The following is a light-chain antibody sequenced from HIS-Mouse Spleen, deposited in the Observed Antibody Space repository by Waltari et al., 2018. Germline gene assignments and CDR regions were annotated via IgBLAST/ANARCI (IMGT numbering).Light chain of an antibody. Sequence: QSALTQPRSVSGSPGQSVTISCTGPSSDVGCYNYVSWYQQPPGKAPKPMIYDVSTRPSGVPDRFSGSKSGNTASLTISGLQAEDEADYYCCSYAGSYRVFGTGTKVTVL. CDR2: DVS. CDR3: CSYAGSYRV. CDR1: SSDVGCYNY. J-gene: IGLJ1*01. V-gene: IGLV2-11*01.